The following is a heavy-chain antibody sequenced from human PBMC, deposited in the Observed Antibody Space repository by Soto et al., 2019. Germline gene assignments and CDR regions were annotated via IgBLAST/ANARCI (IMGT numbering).Heavy chain of an antibody. J-gene: IGHJ4*02. CDR1: GFTFSDYY. V-gene: IGHV3-11*01. Sequence: GGSLRLSCAASGFTFSDYYMSWIRQAPGKGLEWVSYISSSGSTIYYADSVKGRFTISRDNAKNSLYLQMNSLRAEDTAVYYCARAPDYGDYRLDYWGQGTLVTVSS. CDR2: ISSSGSTI. D-gene: IGHD4-17*01. CDR3: ARAPDYGDYRLDY.